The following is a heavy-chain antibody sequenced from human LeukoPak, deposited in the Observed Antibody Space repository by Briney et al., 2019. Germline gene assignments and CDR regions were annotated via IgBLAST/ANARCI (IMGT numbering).Heavy chain of an antibody. V-gene: IGHV7-4-1*02. CDR1: GYIFTDYA. CDR3: ASCNDSSGYFAY. Sequence: ASVKVSCKPSGYIFTDYAINWVRQAPGQGLEYMGWVNTNTENPTYAQGFTGRFVFSSDSSVSTAYLQITSLKADDSAIYFCASCNDSSGYFAYWGQGTLVTVSS. CDR2: VNTNTENP. J-gene: IGHJ4*02. D-gene: IGHD3-22*01.